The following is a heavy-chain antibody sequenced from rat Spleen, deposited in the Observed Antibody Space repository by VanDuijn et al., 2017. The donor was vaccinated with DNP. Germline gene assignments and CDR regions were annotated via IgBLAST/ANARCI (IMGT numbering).Heavy chain of an antibody. J-gene: IGHJ3*01. V-gene: IGHV5S13*01. CDR1: GFTFSNYG. D-gene: IGHD1-4*01. CDR2: ISTSGGST. CDR3: ARDWDPG. Sequence: EVQLVESGGGLVQPGRSLKLSCAASGFTFSNYGMAWVRQAPTKGLEWVATISTSGGSTYYRDSVKGRFTISRDNAKSTLYLQMDSLRSEDTATYYCARDWDPGRGQGTLVTVSS.